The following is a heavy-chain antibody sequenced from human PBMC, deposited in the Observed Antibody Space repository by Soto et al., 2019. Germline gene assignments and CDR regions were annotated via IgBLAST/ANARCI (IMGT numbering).Heavy chain of an antibody. CDR3: AVESGYSYGYLDY. Sequence: SETLSLTCAVYGGSFSGYYWSWIRQPPGKGLEWIGEINHSGSTNYNPSLKSRVTISVDTSKNQFSLKLSSVTAADTAVYYCAVESGYSYGYLDYWGQGTMVTVSS. J-gene: IGHJ4*02. V-gene: IGHV4-34*01. CDR1: GGSFSGYY. D-gene: IGHD5-18*01. CDR2: INHSGST.